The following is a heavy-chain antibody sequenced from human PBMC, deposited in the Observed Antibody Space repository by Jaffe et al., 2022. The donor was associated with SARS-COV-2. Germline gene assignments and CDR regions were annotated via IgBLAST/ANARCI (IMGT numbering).Heavy chain of an antibody. V-gene: IGHV5-51*01. D-gene: IGHD3-10*01. J-gene: IGHJ4*02. Sequence: EVQLVQSGAEVKKPGESLKISCKGSGYSFTAYWIGWVRQMPGKGLEWMGIIYPGDSDTRYNPSFQGQVTISADKSITTAYLQWSSLKASDTAIFYCVRRVYDSQSYSFDYWGQGTLVTVSS. CDR3: VRRVYDSQSYSFDY. CDR1: GYSFTAYW. CDR2: IYPGDSDT.